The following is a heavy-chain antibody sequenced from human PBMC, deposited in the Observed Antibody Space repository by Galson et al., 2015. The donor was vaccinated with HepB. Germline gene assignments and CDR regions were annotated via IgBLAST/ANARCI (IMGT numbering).Heavy chain of an antibody. D-gene: IGHD3-10*01. J-gene: IGHJ3*02. CDR1: GFTFSSYG. CDR2: IWYDGSNK. Sequence: SLRLSCAASGFTFSSYGMHWVRQAPGKGLEWVAVIWYDGSNKYYADSVKGRFTISRDNSKNTLYLQMNSLRAEDTAVYYCARDRGYGIPDAFDIWGQGTMVTVSS. V-gene: IGHV3-33*01. CDR3: ARDRGYGIPDAFDI.